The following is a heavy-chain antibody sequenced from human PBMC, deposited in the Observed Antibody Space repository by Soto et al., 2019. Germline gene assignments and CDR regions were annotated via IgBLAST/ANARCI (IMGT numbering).Heavy chain of an antibody. D-gene: IGHD1-1*01. V-gene: IGHV4-34*01. Sequence: QVQLQQWGAGLVKPSETLSLSCAVYGQSFSGHSWAWIRQPPGKGLEWIGEINESGSTYYNPSLTRRIPISTDTAKNQFSLKRMPVSAADTAAYFCARGSGIVALPGELEDVTSDYWGQGTLVNFSS. CDR2: INESGST. CDR1: GQSFSGHS. J-gene: IGHJ4*02. CDR3: ARGSGIVALPGELEDVTSDY.